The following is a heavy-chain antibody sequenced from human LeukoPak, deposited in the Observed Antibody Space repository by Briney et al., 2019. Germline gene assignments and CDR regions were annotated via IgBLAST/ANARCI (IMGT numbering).Heavy chain of an antibody. Sequence: SETLSLTCTVSGGSISSGNYYWSWIRQPAGKGLEWVGRIYISGSTNYNPSLKSRVTISVDTSKSQFSLKLSSVIAADTAVYYCARATYEDFDSWGQGTLVTVSS. J-gene: IGHJ4*02. V-gene: IGHV4-61*02. CDR3: ARATYEDFDS. D-gene: IGHD3-22*01. CDR1: GGSISSGNYY. CDR2: IYISGST.